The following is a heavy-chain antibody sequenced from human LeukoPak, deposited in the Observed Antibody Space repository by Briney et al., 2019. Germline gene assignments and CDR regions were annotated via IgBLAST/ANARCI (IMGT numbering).Heavy chain of an antibody. CDR3: ARGGIYSSTFYLDY. Sequence: GASVKVSCKASGYTFTGYYMHWVRQAPGQGLEWMGWINPNSGGTNYSQEFQGRVTLTRDTSASTAYMELSSLRSEDMAVYYCARGGIYSSTFYLDYWGQGTLVTVSS. CDR1: GYTFTGYY. CDR2: INPNSGGT. J-gene: IGHJ4*02. V-gene: IGHV1-2*02. D-gene: IGHD6-13*01.